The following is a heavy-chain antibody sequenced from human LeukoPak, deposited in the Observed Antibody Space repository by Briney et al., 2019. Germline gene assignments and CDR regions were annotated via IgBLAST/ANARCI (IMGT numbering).Heavy chain of an antibody. CDR2: LTYSGGST. V-gene: IGHV3-23*01. CDR3: AKDFSFMVRGVIALDY. CDR1: GFTFSSYG. J-gene: IGHJ4*02. D-gene: IGHD3-10*01. Sequence: GGSLRLSCAASGFTFSSYGLSWVRQAPGMGLEWVSALTYSGGSTYYADSVKGRFTISRDNSKNTLYLQMNSLRAEDTAVYYCAKDFSFMVRGVIALDYWGQGTLVTVSS.